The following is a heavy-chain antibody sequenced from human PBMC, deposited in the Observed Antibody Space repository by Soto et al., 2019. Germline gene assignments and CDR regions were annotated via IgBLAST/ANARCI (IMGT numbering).Heavy chain of an antibody. Sequence: APVKVFWKASGYTFTSPGISWARQDPGQGLEWMGWISAYNGNTNYAQKLQGRVTMTTDTSTSTAYMELRSLRSDDTAVYYCARESSSSCHDYWGQGTLVTVSS. J-gene: IGHJ4*02. CDR3: ARESSSSCHDY. CDR1: GYTFTSPG. D-gene: IGHD6-13*01. V-gene: IGHV1-18*01. CDR2: ISAYNGNT.